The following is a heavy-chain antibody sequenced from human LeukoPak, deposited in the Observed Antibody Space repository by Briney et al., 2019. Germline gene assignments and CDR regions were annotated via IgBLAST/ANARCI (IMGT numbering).Heavy chain of an antibody. CDR1: GGTFTSYA. CDR2: IIPIFGTA. J-gene: IGHJ4*02. CDR3: ARGVHAEYYFDY. Sequence: GASVKVSCKAFGGTFTSYAISWVRQAPGQGLEWMGGIIPIFGTANYAQKFQGRVTITADESTSTAYMELSSLRSEDTAVYYCARGVHAEYYFDYWGQGTLVTVSS. V-gene: IGHV1-69*13. D-gene: IGHD1-14*01.